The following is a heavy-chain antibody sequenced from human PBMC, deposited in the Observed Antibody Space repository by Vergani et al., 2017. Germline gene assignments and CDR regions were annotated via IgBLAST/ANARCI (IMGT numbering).Heavy chain of an antibody. J-gene: IGHJ6*04. CDR2: IYYSGST. CDR1: GGSISSYY. CDR3: ARRGIAAASGSADRGLDV. D-gene: IGHD6-13*01. Sequence: QVQLQESGPGLVKPSETLSLTCTVSGGSISSYYWRWIRQPPGKGLEWIGYIYYSGSTNYNPSLKSRVTISVDTSKNQFSLKLSSVTAADTAVYYCARRGIAAASGSADRGLDVWGKGTTVTVSS. V-gene: IGHV4-59*12.